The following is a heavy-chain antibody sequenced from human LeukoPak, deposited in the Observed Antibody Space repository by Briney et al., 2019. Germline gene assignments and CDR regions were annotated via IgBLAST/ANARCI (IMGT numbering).Heavy chain of an antibody. CDR3: ARRGASIAAAGSFDY. CDR2: IIPIFGTA. CDR1: GGTFSSYA. D-gene: IGHD6-13*01. J-gene: IGHJ4*02. Sequence: SVKVSCKASGGTFSSYAISWVRQAPGQGLEWMGGIIPIFGTANYAQKFQGRVTITADESTSTAYMELSSLRSEDTAVYYCARRGASIAAAGSFDYRGQGTLVTVSS. V-gene: IGHV1-69*01.